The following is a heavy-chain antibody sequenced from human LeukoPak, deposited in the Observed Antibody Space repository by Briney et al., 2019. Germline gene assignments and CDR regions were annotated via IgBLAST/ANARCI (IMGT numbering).Heavy chain of an antibody. V-gene: IGHV4-38-2*01. J-gene: IGHJ5*02. CDR1: GYSISSGYY. Sequence: SETLSLTCAVSGYSISSGYYWGWIRQPPGKGLEWIGSIYHSGSTYYNPSLKSRVTISVDTSKNQFSLKLSSVTAADTAVYYCARGTSSWYPYWFDPWGQGTLVTVSS. CDR2: IYHSGST. CDR3: ARGTSSWYPYWFDP. D-gene: IGHD6-13*01.